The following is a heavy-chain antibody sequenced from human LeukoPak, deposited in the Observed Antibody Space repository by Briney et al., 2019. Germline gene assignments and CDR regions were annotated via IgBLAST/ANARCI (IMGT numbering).Heavy chain of an antibody. CDR3: AAGSKEQWLTFDY. V-gene: IGHV1-58*01. J-gene: IGHJ4*02. Sequence: ASVKVSCKASGFTFTSSAVQWVRQARGQHLEWIGWIVVGSGNTNYAQKFQERVTITRDMSTSTAYMELSSLRSEDTAVYYCAAGSKEQWLTFDYWGQGTLVTVSS. CDR2: IVVGSGNT. CDR1: GFTFTSSA. D-gene: IGHD6-19*01.